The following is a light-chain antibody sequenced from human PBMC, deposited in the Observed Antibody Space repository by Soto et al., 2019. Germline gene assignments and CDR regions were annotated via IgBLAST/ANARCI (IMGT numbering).Light chain of an antibody. CDR1: QRISSSY. V-gene: IGKV3-20*01. CDR2: TAS. Sequence: EIELTQSPCTLSLSLGERATLSCRASQRISSSYLACYQQKPGQAPRLLIYTASSRATGIPDRFSGSGSGTDFTLTISRLEPEDFALYYCQQYGSTPPLTFGGGTKVDIK. J-gene: IGKJ4*01. CDR3: QQYGSTPPLT.